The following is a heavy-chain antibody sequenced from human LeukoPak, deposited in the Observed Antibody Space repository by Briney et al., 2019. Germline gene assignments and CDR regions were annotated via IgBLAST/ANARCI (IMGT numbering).Heavy chain of an antibody. CDR2: IYSEGST. D-gene: IGHD3-22*01. V-gene: IGHV3-66*01. Sequence: GGSLRLSCEASGFTVSNSYLSWVRQAPGKGLEWVSVIYSEGSTYYADSVKGRFTISRDNAKNSLYLQMNSLRAEDTAVYYCARAESSGYYYFDYWGQGTLVTVSS. J-gene: IGHJ4*02. CDR3: ARAESSGYYYFDY. CDR1: GFTVSNSY.